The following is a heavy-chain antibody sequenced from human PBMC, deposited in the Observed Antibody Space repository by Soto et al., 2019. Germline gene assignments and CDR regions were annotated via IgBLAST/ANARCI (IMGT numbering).Heavy chain of an antibody. CDR3: AREGDIVVVPAAVGAFDI. V-gene: IGHV1-69*04. CDR2: IIPILGIA. J-gene: IGHJ3*02. CDR1: GDSFSRST. D-gene: IGHD2-2*01. Sequence: SVKVSCKASGDSFSRSTFSWVRQAPGQGLEWMGRIIPILGIANYAQKFQGRVTITADKSTSTAYMELSSLRSEDTAVYYCAREGDIVVVPAAVGAFDIWGQGTMVTVSS.